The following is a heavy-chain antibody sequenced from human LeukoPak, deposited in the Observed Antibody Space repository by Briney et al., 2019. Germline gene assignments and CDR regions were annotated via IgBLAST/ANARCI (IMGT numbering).Heavy chain of an antibody. V-gene: IGHV4-30-4*01. CDR2: IYYSGST. CDR3: ARAQTTMIYYFDY. Sequence: PSETLSLTCTVSGGSISSGDYYWSWIRQPPGKGLEWIGYIYYSGSTYYNPSLKSRVTISVDTSKNQFSLKLSSVTAADTAVYYCARAQTTMIYYFDYWGQGTLVTVSS. CDR1: GGSISSGDYY. D-gene: IGHD3/OR15-3a*01. J-gene: IGHJ4*02.